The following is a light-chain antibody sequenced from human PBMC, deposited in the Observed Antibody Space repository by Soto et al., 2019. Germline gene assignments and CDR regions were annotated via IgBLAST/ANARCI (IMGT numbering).Light chain of an antibody. Sequence: EIVLTQFPATLSLSPGERATLSCRASQNVNSSSLTWYQQKPGQAPRLLLYDALSRATDIPDKFSRSGSGTDFTLTISILEPEDFAVYYCQHFVSSPPKFTFGLATKLEIK. CDR1: QNVNSSS. J-gene: IGKJ2*01. CDR2: DAL. V-gene: IGKV3-20*01. CDR3: QHFVSSPPKFT.